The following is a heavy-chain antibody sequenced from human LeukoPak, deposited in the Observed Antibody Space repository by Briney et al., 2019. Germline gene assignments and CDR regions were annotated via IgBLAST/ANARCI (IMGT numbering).Heavy chain of an antibody. D-gene: IGHD5-18*01. J-gene: IGHJ4*02. CDR2: RYYSGST. CDR1: GGSISSSAYY. V-gene: IGHV4-39*01. CDR3: ARHTAMGSPLHY. Sequence: SETLSLTCTVSGGSISSSAYYWGWIRQPPGKGLEWIGSRYYSGSTYYNPSLKTRVTISVDTSKNQFSLNLSSVTAADTAVYYCARHTAMGSPLHYWSQGTLVTVSS.